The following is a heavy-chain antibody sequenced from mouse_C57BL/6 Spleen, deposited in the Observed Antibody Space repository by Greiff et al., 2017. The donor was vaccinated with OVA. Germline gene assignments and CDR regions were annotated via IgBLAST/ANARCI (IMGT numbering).Heavy chain of an antibody. J-gene: IGHJ1*03. Sequence: EVQLQQSGPELVKPGASVKISCKASGYTFTDYYMNWVKQSHGKSLEWIGDINPNNGGTSYNQKFKGKATLTVDKTSSTAYMELRSLTSEDSAVYYCARGTMVTTDFDVWGTGTTVTVSS. D-gene: IGHD2-2*01. CDR3: ARGTMVTTDFDV. CDR2: INPNNGGT. V-gene: IGHV1-26*01. CDR1: GYTFTDYY.